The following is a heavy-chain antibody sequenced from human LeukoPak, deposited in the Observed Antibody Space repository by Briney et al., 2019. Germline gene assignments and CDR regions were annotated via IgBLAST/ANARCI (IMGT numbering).Heavy chain of an antibody. CDR1: GGSFSGYY. J-gene: IGHJ6*03. CDR3: ARLSGQGRNCSSTSCSQTYYYYYYMDV. CDR2: INHSGST. V-gene: IGHV4-34*01. Sequence: PSETLSLTCAVYGGSFSGYYWSWIHQPPGKGLEWIGEINHSGSTNYNPSLKSRVTISVDTSKNQFSLKLSSVTAADTAVYYCARLSGQGRNCSSTSCSQTYYYYYYMDVWGKGTTVTVSS. D-gene: IGHD2-2*01.